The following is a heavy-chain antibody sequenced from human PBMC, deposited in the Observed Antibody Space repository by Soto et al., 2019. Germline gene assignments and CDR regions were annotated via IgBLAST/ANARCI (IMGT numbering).Heavy chain of an antibody. D-gene: IGHD4-17*01. CDR1: GGPISTYY. Sequence: SETLSLTCTVSGGPISTYYWSWIRQPPGKGLEWIGYIYYTGDTNYNPSLKSRVTISVDTSKTQFSLKLSSVTAADTAVYYCARRTFRDPPGDYFDYWGQGRLVTSPQ. J-gene: IGHJ4*02. V-gene: IGHV4-59*08. CDR2: IYYTGDT. CDR3: ARRTFRDPPGDYFDY.